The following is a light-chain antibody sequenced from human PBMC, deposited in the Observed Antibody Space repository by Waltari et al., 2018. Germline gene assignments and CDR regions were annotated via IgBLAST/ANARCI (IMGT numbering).Light chain of an antibody. CDR3: QSYDSSLAAYV. CDR1: GPNIGAGFE. V-gene: IGLV1-40*01. CDR2: DKN. Sequence: QSVLTQPPSVSGAPGQRVTIPCTGSGPNIGAGFEVHWYQPFPGTVPKVVIYDKNKRPSGVPDRFSGSRSGASASLAISGLQAEDEADYYCQSYDSSLAAYVFGPGTKVTVL. J-gene: IGLJ1*01.